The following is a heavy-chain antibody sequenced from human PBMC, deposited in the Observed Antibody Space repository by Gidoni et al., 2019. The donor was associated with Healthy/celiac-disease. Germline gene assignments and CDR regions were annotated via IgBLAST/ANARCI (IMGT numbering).Heavy chain of an antibody. D-gene: IGHD2-15*01. CDR3: ARLAARRGWFDP. CDR2: IYYSGST. CDR1: GGSISSSSYY. V-gene: IGHV4-39*01. J-gene: IGHJ5*02. Sequence: QLQLQESGPGLVKPSETLSLTCTVSGGSISSSSYYWGWIRQPPGKGLEWIGSIYYSGSTYYNPSLKSRVTISVDTSKNQFSLKLGSVTAADTAVYYCARLAARRGWFDPWGQGTLVTVSS.